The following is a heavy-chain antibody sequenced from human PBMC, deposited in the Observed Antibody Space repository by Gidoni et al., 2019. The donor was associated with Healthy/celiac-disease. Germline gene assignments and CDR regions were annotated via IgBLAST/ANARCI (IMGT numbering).Heavy chain of an antibody. CDR3: AKEIHTYYYDSSGYFDY. J-gene: IGHJ4*02. CDR1: GFPFSSYA. V-gene: IGHV3-23*04. Sequence: EVQLVESGGGLVQPGGSLRLSCAASGFPFSSYAMSWVRQAPGKGLEWVSAISGSGGSTYYADSVKGRFTISRDNSKNTLYLQMNSLRAEDTAVYYCAKEIHTYYYDSSGYFDYWGQGTLVTVSS. CDR2: ISGSGGST. D-gene: IGHD3-22*01.